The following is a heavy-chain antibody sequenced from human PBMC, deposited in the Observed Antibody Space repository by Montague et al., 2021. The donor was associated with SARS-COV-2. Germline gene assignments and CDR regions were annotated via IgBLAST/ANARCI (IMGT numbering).Heavy chain of an antibody. J-gene: IGHJ3*02. V-gene: IGHV4-31*03. Sequence: TLSLTCTVSGGPISSGGYYWTWIRQHPGKGLEWIGYIYYTGSAYYTPSLKSRVTLSIDTSKNHFSLNLRSVTAADTSVYYCARDFSRLGAFDSWGQGTILTVSS. CDR3: ARDFSRLGAFDS. CDR1: GGPISSGGYY. CDR2: IYYTGSA. D-gene: IGHD3-16*01.